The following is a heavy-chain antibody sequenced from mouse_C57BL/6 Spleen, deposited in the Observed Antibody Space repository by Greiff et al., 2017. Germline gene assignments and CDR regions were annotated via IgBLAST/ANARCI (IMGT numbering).Heavy chain of an antibody. J-gene: IGHJ1*03. CDR1: GFTFSDYY. V-gene: IGHV5-16*01. D-gene: IGHD1-1*01. CDR3: ARDQELTYWYFDV. Sequence: EVKVVESEGGLVQPGSSMKLSCTASGFTFSDYYMAWVRQVPEKGLEWVANINYDGSSTYYLDSLKSRFIISRDNAKNILYLQMSSLKSEDTATYYCARDQELTYWYFDVWGTGTTVTVSS. CDR2: INYDGSST.